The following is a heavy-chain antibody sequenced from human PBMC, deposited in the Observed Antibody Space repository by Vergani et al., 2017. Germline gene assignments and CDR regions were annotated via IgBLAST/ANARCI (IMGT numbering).Heavy chain of an antibody. J-gene: IGHJ5*02. CDR2: IWYDGSNK. Sequence: QVQLVESGGGVVQPGRSLRLSCAASGFTFSSYGMHWVRQAPGKGLEWVAVIWYDGSNKYYADSVKGRITISRDNSKNTLYRQMNSLRAEDTAVYYCARDRRAVAGGGRDNWFDPWGQGTLVTVSS. CDR3: ARDRRAVAGGGRDNWFDP. D-gene: IGHD6-19*01. V-gene: IGHV3-33*01. CDR1: GFTFSSYG.